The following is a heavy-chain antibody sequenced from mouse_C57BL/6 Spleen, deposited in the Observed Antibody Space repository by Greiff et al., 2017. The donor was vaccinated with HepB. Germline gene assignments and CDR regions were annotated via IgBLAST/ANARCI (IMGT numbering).Heavy chain of an antibody. CDR2: INPNYGTT. CDR1: GYSFTDYN. J-gene: IGHJ4*01. CDR3: ARSTAVVATDAMDY. V-gene: IGHV1-39*01. Sequence: VQLQQSGPELVKPGASVKISCKASGYSFTDYNMNWVKQRNGKSLEWIGVINPNYGTTSYNQKFKGKATLTVDQSSSTAYMQLNSLTSEDSAVYYCARSTAVVATDAMDYWGQGTSVTVSS. D-gene: IGHD1-1*01.